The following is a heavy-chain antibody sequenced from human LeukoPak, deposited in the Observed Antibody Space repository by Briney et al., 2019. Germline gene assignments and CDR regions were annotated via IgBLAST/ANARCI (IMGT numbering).Heavy chain of an antibody. Sequence: GGSLRLSCTASGFTFSSYAMTWVRQAPGKGLEWVSAISGSGGSTYYADSVKGRFTISRDNPKNTLYLQMNSLRAEDTAVYYCAANGGYSYGFHFDYWGQGTLVTVSS. CDR1: GFTFSSYA. D-gene: IGHD5-18*01. CDR3: AANGGYSYGFHFDY. CDR2: ISGSGGST. J-gene: IGHJ4*02. V-gene: IGHV3-23*01.